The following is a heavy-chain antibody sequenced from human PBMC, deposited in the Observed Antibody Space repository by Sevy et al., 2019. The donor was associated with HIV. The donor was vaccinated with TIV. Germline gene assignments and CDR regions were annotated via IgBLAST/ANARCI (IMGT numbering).Heavy chain of an antibody. J-gene: IGHJ3*02. D-gene: IGHD2-15*01. CDR1: GFTFSTYS. V-gene: IGHV3-48*02. Sequence: GESLKISCVASGFTFSTYSVNWVRQAPGKGLEWVSYISSSSGTMSYADSVKGRFAISRDNAKNSLYLQMNSLRDEDTAVYYCARPYCSGGTCYSLTAYDIWGQGTMVTVSS. CDR3: ARPYCSGGTCYSLTAYDI. CDR2: ISSSSGTM.